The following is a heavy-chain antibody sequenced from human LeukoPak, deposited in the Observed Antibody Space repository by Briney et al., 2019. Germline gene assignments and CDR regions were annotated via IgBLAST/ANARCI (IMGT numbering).Heavy chain of an antibody. D-gene: IGHD3-3*01. CDR2: ISAYNGNT. V-gene: IGHV1-18*01. CDR3: ARDYETSPEALAAPDY. CDR1: GYTFTSYG. J-gene: IGHJ4*02. Sequence: VASVKVSCKASGYTFTSYGISWVRQAPGQGLEWMGWISAYNGNTNYAQKLQGRVTMTTDTSTSTAYMELRSLRSDDTAVYYCARDYETSPEALAAPDYWGQGTLVTVSS.